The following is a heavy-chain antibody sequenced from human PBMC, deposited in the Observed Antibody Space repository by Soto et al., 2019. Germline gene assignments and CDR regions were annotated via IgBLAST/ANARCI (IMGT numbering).Heavy chain of an antibody. CDR2: ISGGGGST. CDR1: GFTFSSYA. Sequence: GGSLRLSCAASGFTFSSYAMSWVRQAPGKGLEWVSGISGGGGSTYHPDSVKGRFTISRDNSKNTLYLQMNSLRADDTAVYYCAKARGPWFFDYWGQGTLVTVSS. CDR3: AKARGPWFFDY. D-gene: IGHD3-22*01. V-gene: IGHV3-23*01. J-gene: IGHJ4*02.